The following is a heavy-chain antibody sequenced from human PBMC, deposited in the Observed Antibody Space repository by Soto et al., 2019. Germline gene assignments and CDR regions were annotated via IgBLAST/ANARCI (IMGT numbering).Heavy chain of an antibody. CDR1: GFTFRKYA. V-gene: IGHV3-23*01. D-gene: IGHD4-17*01. J-gene: IGHJ6*02. Sequence: GGSLRLSCAASGFTFRKYAMSWVRQAPGRGLEWVSLISATGGNTFYADSVKGRFTISRDASKNTLSLQMSSLRAEDTAVYYCANARYGDPYFYPQDVWGPGTTDNVSS. CDR2: ISATGGNT. CDR3: ANARYGDPYFYPQDV.